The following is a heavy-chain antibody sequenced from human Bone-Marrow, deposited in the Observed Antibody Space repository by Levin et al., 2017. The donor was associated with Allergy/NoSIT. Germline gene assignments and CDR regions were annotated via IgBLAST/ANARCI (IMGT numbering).Heavy chain of an antibody. V-gene: IGHV3-30*18. CDR1: PAFTFSSYG. Sequence: GGSLRLSCAASPAFTFSSYGMHWVRQAPGKGLDWVAVISYDGSNKFYADSVKGRFTISRDNSKNTLYLQMNSLRAEDTAIYYCAKDLITIFGVVMNYYGMDVWGQGTTVTVSS. D-gene: IGHD3-3*01. CDR3: AKDLITIFGVVMNYYGMDV. CDR2: ISYDGSNK. J-gene: IGHJ6*02.